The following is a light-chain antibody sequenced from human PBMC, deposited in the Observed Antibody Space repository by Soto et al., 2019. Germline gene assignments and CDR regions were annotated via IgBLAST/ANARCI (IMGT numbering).Light chain of an antibody. Sequence: EIVLAQSPAPLSLSPGERATLSCRAIQRVNISLAWYQQKPGQAPTPLIYDASNRARGIPARFSGSGSGTDFTLTISSLEPEDFAVYYCQQRSNWPPKITFGQGTRLEIK. J-gene: IGKJ5*01. CDR2: DAS. CDR3: QQRSNWPPKIT. V-gene: IGKV3-11*01. CDR1: QRVNIS.